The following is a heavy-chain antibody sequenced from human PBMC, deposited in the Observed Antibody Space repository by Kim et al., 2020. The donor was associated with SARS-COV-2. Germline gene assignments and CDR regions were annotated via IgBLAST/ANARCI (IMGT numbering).Heavy chain of an antibody. Sequence: GGSLRLSCAASGFTFSSYSMNWVRQAPGKGLEWVSYISSSSSTIYYADSVKGRFTISRDNAKNSLYLQMNSLRDEDTAVYYCARDGYSSSWYYGAFDIWGQGTMVTVSS. D-gene: IGHD6-13*01. CDR3: ARDGYSSSWYYGAFDI. V-gene: IGHV3-48*02. CDR2: ISSSSSTI. CDR1: GFTFSSYS. J-gene: IGHJ3*02.